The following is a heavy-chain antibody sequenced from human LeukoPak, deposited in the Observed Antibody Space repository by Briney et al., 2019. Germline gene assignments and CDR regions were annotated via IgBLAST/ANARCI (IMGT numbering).Heavy chain of an antibody. CDR2: VSGGGHNT. J-gene: IGHJ4*02. V-gene: IGHV3-23*01. D-gene: IGHD3-3*01. CDR3: AKDRSSWYYPFDS. CDR1: GFTFSSYA. Sequence: PGGSLRLSCVASGFTFSSYAMSWVRQAPGKGLEWVSVVSGGGHNTYYADSVKGRFTMSRDNSKRTVYLQMNSLRAEDTAVYYCAKDRSSWYYPFDSWGQATLASVSS.